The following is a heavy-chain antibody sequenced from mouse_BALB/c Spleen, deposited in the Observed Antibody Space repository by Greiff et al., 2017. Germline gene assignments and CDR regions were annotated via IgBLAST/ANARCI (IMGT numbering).Heavy chain of an antibody. Sequence: EVNVVESGGGLVKPGGSLKLSCAASGFTFSDYYMYWVRQTPEKRLEWVATISDGGSYTYYPDSVKGRFTISRDNAKNNLYLQMSSLKSEDTAMYYCARDPGFAYWGQGTLVTVSA. J-gene: IGHJ3*01. CDR3: ARDPGFAY. CDR2: ISDGGSYT. V-gene: IGHV5-4*02. CDR1: GFTFSDYY.